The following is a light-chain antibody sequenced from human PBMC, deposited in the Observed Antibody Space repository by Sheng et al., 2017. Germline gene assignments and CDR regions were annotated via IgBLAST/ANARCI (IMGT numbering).Light chain of an antibody. CDR3: QQSDSAPLT. J-gene: IGKJ3*01. V-gene: IGKV1-39*01. CDR1: QSISTY. CDR2: SAS. Sequence: DIQMTQSPSSLSASVGDRVAITCRTSQSISTYLNWYQQRPGKAPNLLIHSASRLQSGVPSRFSGSGSGTNFTLTISRLQPEDFATYYCQQSDSAPLTFGPGTTVDIK.